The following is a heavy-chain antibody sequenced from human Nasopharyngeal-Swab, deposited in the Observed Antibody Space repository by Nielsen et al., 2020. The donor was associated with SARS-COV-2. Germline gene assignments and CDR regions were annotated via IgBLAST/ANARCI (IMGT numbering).Heavy chain of an antibody. J-gene: IGHJ3*02. CDR2: IYYSGRT. Sequence: WSRQPPGKGLEWIGSIYYSGRTYYNPSLKRRVTISVDTSKNQFSLKRSSVTAADTAVYYCARKDYKTSAFDIWGQGTMVTVSS. D-gene: IGHD4-11*01. CDR3: ARKDYKTSAFDI. V-gene: IGHV4-39*07.